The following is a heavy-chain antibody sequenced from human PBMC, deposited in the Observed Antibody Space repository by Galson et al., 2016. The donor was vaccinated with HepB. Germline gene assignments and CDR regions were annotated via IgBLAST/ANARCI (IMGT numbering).Heavy chain of an antibody. CDR3: ARDGIRGANEQGYYYYYGMDV. J-gene: IGHJ6*02. CDR1: IRSYY. CDR2: MYYSGST. V-gene: IGHV4-59*01. D-gene: IGHD3-10*01. Sequence: IRSYYWSWIRQPPGKGLEWIGYMYYSGSTNCNPSLKSRVTISVDTSKNQFSLKLSSVTAADTAVYYCARDGIRGANEQGYYYYYGMDVWGQGTTVTVSS.